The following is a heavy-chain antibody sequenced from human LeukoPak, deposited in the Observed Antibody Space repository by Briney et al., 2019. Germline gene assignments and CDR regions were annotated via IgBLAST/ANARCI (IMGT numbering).Heavy chain of an antibody. V-gene: IGHV3-30-3*01. D-gene: IGHD3-10*01. CDR1: GFTFSSYA. J-gene: IGHJ4*02. Sequence: GGSLRLSCAASGFTFSSYAMHWVRQAPGKGLERVAVISYDGSNKCYADSVKRRFTISRDNSKNTLYLQMNSLRAEDTAVYYCARVREGDWGQGTLVTVSS. CDR2: ISYDGSNK. CDR3: ARVREGD.